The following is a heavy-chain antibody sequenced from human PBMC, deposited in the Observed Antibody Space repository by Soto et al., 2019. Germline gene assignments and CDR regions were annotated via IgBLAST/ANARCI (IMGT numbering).Heavy chain of an antibody. D-gene: IGHD5-18*01. CDR1: GDTFISYA. J-gene: IGHJ6*02. CDR3: ARDGSTVETAMVSQYFYGMDV. V-gene: IGHV1-69*12. Sequence: QVQLVQSGAEVKKPGSSVKVSCKSSGDTFISYAISWVRQAPGQGLEWMGGVVPMFGIPNYAQKFQGRVTIIADESTSTDYMELSSLTTEDTAVYYSARDGSTVETAMVSQYFYGMDVWGQGTTVPVSS. CDR2: VVPMFGIP.